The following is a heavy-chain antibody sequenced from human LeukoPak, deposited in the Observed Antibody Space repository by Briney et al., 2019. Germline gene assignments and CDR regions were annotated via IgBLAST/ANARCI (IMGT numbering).Heavy chain of an antibody. J-gene: IGHJ5*02. CDR2: ISSSSSYI. V-gene: IGHV3-21*01. CDR3: ARDDSSSWYDFWFDP. D-gene: IGHD6-13*01. Sequence: KPGGSLRLSCAASGFTFSSYSMNWVREAPGEGGEGVSSISSSSSYIYYAESVKGRFTISRDNAKNSLYLQMNSLRAEDTAVYYCARDDSSSWYDFWFDPWGQGTLVTVSS. CDR1: GFTFSSYS.